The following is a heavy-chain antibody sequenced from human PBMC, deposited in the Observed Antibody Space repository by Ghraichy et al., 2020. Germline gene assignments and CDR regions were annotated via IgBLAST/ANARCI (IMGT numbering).Heavy chain of an antibody. CDR2: ISYDGSNK. Sequence: GSLRLSCAASGFTFSSYGMHWVRQAPGKGLEWVAVISYDGSNKYYADSVKGRFTISRDNSKNTLYLQMNSLRAEDTAVYYCAKGDYYDSSGYYPFDYWGQGTLVTVSS. J-gene: IGHJ4*02. CDR3: AKGDYYDSSGYYPFDY. V-gene: IGHV3-30*18. CDR1: GFTFSSYG. D-gene: IGHD3-22*01.